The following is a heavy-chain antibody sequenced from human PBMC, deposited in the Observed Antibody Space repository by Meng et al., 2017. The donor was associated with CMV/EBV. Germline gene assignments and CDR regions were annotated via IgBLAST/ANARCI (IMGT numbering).Heavy chain of an antibody. Sequence: ASRFPFSSSSLHCVRPPPLTRLYWFSSISSRRTYIYYAASVNGRFTISRATAKNSLSLQMNSLRAEDTAVYYCARDSGRYRLGWFDPWGQGTLVTVSS. CDR2: ISSRRTYI. CDR3: ARDSGRYRLGWFDP. V-gene: IGHV3-21*01. CDR1: RFPFSSSS. J-gene: IGHJ5*02. D-gene: IGHD1-26*01.